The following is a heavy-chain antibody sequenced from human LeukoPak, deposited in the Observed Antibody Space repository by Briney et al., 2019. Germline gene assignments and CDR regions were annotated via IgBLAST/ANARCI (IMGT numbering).Heavy chain of an antibody. CDR2: VYVYNGNT. CDR3: ARGYGYSSGLFDY. J-gene: IGHJ4*02. V-gene: IGHV1-18*01. CDR1: GYTFTSYG. Sequence: GASVKVSCKASGYTFTSYGISWVRQAPGEGLEWMGWVYVYNGNTNYAQKLQGRVTMATDTFTSTAYMELRSLRSDDTAIYYCARGYGYSSGLFDYWGQGTLVTVSS. D-gene: IGHD5-18*01.